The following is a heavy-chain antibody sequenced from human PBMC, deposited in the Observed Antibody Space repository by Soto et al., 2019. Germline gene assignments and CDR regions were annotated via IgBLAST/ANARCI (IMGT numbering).Heavy chain of an antibody. D-gene: IGHD3-9*01. CDR3: ARGPPDYDILTGSFDY. Sequence: SETLSLTCTVSGGSISRGDYYGSWIRQPPGKGLEWIGYIYYSGSTYYNPSLKSRVTISVDTSKNQFSLKLSSVTAADTAVYYCARGPPDYDILTGSFDYWGQGTLVTVSS. CDR1: GGSISRGDYY. CDR2: IYYSGST. V-gene: IGHV4-30-4*01. J-gene: IGHJ4*02.